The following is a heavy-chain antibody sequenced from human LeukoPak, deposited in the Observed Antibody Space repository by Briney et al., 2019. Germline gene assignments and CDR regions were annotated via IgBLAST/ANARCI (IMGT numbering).Heavy chain of an antibody. CDR1: GYTFTGYY. V-gene: IGHV1-2*02. J-gene: IGHJ4*02. CDR3: ARRSSIADSAGLDY. Sequence: ASVKASCKASGYTFTGYYMHWVRQAPGQGLEWMGWINPNSGGTNYAQKFQGRVTMTRDTSISTAYMELSRLRSDDTAVYYCARRSSIADSAGLDYWGQGTLVTVSS. D-gene: IGHD6-13*01. CDR2: INPNSGGT.